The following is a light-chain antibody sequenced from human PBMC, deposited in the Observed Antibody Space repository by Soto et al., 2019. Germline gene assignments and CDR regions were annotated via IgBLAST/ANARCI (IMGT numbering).Light chain of an antibody. V-gene: IGKV3-20*01. J-gene: IGKJ4*01. Sequence: EIVLTQSPGTLSLSPGARATLSCRASQSVSSSYLAWYQQKPGQAPRLLIYGASIMAPGIPDRFSGSGSGTDFTHTSSRLEPEDFAVDYCQQYGSSPLTFGGGTKVEIK. CDR1: QSVSSSY. CDR2: GAS. CDR3: QQYGSSPLT.